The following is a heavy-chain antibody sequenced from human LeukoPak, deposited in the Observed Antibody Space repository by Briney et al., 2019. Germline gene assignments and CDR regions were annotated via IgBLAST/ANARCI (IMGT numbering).Heavy chain of an antibody. CDR3: ARDHSYYDSSGYYYGGSFDY. CDR1: GGSISSGGYY. D-gene: IGHD3-22*01. Sequence: PSETLSLTCTVSGGSISSGGYYWSWIRQHPGKGLEWIGHLYYSGSTYYNPSLKSRVSISVDMSKNQFSLKLSSVTAADTAVYYCARDHSYYDSSGYYYGGSFDYWGQGTLVTVSS. CDR2: LYYSGST. V-gene: IGHV4-31*03. J-gene: IGHJ4*02.